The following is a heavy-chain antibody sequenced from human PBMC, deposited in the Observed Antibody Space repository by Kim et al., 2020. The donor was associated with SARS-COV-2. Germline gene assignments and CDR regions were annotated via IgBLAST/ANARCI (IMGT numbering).Heavy chain of an antibody. CDR1: GFMFKNYS. J-gene: IGHJ6*02. CDR2: ISTSSSYI. Sequence: GGSLRLSCAASGFMFKNYSMNWVRQAPGKGLEWVSSISTSSSYIYYADSVKGRFTISRDNAKNSLYLQMNSLRAEDTTVYYCVRDAINYYGMDFWGQGTT. V-gene: IGHV3-21*01. CDR3: VRDAINYYGMDF.